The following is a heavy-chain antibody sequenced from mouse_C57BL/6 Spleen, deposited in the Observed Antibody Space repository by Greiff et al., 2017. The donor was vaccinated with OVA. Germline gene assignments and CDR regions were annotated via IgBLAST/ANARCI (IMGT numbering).Heavy chain of an antibody. Sequence: QVQLQQPGAELVKPGASVKLSCKASGYTFTSYWMHWVKQRPGQGLEWIGMIHPNSGSTNYNEKFKSKATLTVDKSSSTAYMQLSSLTSEDSAVYYCASAYYSNYEEAMDYWGQGTSVTVSS. CDR3: ASAYYSNYEEAMDY. CDR2: IHPNSGST. D-gene: IGHD2-5*01. J-gene: IGHJ4*01. V-gene: IGHV1-64*01. CDR1: GYTFTSYW.